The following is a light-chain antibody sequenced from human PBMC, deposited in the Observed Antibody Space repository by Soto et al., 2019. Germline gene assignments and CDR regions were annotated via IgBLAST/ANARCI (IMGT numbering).Light chain of an antibody. CDR3: QQFGSSSWT. V-gene: IGKV3-20*01. Sequence: ESVLTQSPGTLYLSPGEKATLSCRATQSVSSSYLAWYQQKPGQAPRLLIYVASSRATGIPDRFSVSGSGTDFTLTVSRLEPEDFAVYYCQQFGSSSWTCGQGTKVDIK. CDR1: QSVSSSY. J-gene: IGKJ1*01. CDR2: VAS.